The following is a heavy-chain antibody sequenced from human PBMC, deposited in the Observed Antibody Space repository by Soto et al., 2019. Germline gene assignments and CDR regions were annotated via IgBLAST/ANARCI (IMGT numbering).Heavy chain of an antibody. CDR2: VNAGNGNT. Sequence: QVQLVQSGAEVKKPGASVKVSCKASGYNFTQYGLHWVRLAPGQRPEWMGWVNAGNGNTKYPLKLQGRVTITRDTSASTAHMELSSLRSEDTAIYYCARERAINVWAEAYLDYWGQGTVVTVSS. CDR1: GYNFTQYG. J-gene: IGHJ4*02. V-gene: IGHV1-3*01. CDR3: ARERAINVWAEAYLDY. D-gene: IGHD1-26*01.